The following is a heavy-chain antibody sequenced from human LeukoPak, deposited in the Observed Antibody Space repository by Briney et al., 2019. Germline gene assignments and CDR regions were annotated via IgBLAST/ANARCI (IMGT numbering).Heavy chain of an antibody. CDR3: ARAYYYDTSGYYYNY. Sequence: SVTVSCKASGGTFSSYAINWVRPAPGKGLGWMGGIIPIFGTANYAQKFQGRVTITTDESTSTAYIERSSLRSEDTAVYYCARAYYYDTSGYYYNYWGQGTLVTVSS. V-gene: IGHV1-69*05. CDR1: GGTFSSYA. J-gene: IGHJ4*02. D-gene: IGHD3-22*01. CDR2: IIPIFGTA.